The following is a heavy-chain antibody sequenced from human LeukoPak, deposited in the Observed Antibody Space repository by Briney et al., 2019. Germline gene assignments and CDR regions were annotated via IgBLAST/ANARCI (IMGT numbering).Heavy chain of an antibody. CDR1: GFTFSRNW. CDR2: ISWNSGSV. CDR3: AKDRRNDFDY. V-gene: IGHV3-9*01. Sequence: GGSLRLSCAASGFTFSRNWMHWVRQAPGKGLEWVSGISWNSGSVGYADSVKGRFTISRDNAKNSLYLQMSSLRGEDTALYYCAKDRRNDFDYWGQGTLVTVSS. J-gene: IGHJ4*02. D-gene: IGHD1-14*01.